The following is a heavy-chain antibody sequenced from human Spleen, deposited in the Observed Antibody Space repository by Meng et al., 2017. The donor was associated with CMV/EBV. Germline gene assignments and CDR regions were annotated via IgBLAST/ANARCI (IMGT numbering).Heavy chain of an antibody. CDR1: GYTFTDYY. D-gene: IGHD7-27*01. CDR3: ARSRTGVFGYFDL. V-gene: IGHV1-2*06. Sequence: QVQLVQSGAEVKKPGASVKASCKSSGYTFTDYYIHWVRQAPGKGREWMGRINPNTGDTNYAPKFQGRVTMTRDTSIRTAYMELRRLRSDDTAVYYCARSRTGVFGYFDLWGRGTLVTVSS. CDR2: INPNTGDT. J-gene: IGHJ2*01.